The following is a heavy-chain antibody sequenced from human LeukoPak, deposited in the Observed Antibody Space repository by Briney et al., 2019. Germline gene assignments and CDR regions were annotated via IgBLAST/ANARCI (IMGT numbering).Heavy chain of an antibody. Sequence: GGSLKISCKGSGYSFTSYWIGWVRQMPGKGLEWMGIIYPGDSDTRYSPSFQGQVTISADKSISTAYLQWSSLKASDTAMYYCARQRGIAVAGSQIDYWGQGTLVTVSS. CDR3: ARQRGIAVAGSQIDY. J-gene: IGHJ4*02. CDR2: IYPGDSDT. D-gene: IGHD6-19*01. CDR1: GYSFTSYW. V-gene: IGHV5-51*01.